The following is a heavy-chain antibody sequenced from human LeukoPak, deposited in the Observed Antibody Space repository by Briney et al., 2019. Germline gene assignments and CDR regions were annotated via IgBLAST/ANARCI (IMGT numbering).Heavy chain of an antibody. CDR3: ARTYDFGRGPPGDAFDN. V-gene: IGHV3-48*01. D-gene: IGHD3-3*01. J-gene: IGHJ3*02. CDR1: QFTFSVYP. Sequence: PGGSLRLSCIVSQFTFSVYPVNWVRQAPGKGPEWVSYIDARSGITYYADSVQGRFTISRDDARESVFLQMDGLRVDDTAVYYCARTYDFGRGPPGDAFDNWGPGTWVIVSA. CDR2: IDARSGIT.